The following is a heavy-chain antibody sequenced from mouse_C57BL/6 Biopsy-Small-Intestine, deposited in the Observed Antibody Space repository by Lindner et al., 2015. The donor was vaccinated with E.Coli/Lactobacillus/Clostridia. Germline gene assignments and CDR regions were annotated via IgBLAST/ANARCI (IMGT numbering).Heavy chain of an antibody. J-gene: IGHJ4*01. Sequence: SVKVSCKSSGYSFTAYEIDWVRQATGQGLEWIGWMNPKTNNTGYAQKFQGRVTLTWDTSKSTVYMDLSSLTSDDTAVYYCARGQAGVGASTAFDYWGQGTLVTVSS. V-gene: IGHV1S45*01. CDR3: ARGQAGVGASTAFDY. CDR1: GYSFTAYE. CDR2: MNPKTNNT. D-gene: IGHD1-1*02.